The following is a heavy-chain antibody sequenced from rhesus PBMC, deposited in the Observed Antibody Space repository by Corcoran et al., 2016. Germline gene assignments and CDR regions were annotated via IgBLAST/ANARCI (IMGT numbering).Heavy chain of an antibody. CDR1: GGSISGSYR. CDR3: AGTFYFNY. J-gene: IGHJ4*01. V-gene: IGHV4S10*01. Sequence: QVQLQESGPGVGKPSETLSLTCAASGGSISGSYRWSCIRQPPGKGLEWIGYIYGSSTSTNYNPSLKSRVTISKDTSKNQFSLTLSSVTAADTAVYYCAGTFYFNYWGQGVLVTVSS. CDR2: IYGSSTST.